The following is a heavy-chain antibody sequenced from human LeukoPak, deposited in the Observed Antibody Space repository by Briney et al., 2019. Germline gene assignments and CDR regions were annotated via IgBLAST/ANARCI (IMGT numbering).Heavy chain of an antibody. D-gene: IGHD1-26*01. V-gene: IGHV3-48*02. Sequence: GGSLRLSCAASGFTFSSSNMHWVRQAPGKGLEWVSFISGTSTAIYYADSVKGRFTISRDIARKSLYLQMNSLRDEDTAVYYCARGGGRSYPDAFDIWGQGTVVTVSS. CDR2: ISGTSTAI. CDR3: ARGGGRSYPDAFDI. J-gene: IGHJ3*02. CDR1: GFTFSSSN.